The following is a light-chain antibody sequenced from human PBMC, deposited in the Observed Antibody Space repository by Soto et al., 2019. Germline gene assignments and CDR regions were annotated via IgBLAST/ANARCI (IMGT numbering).Light chain of an antibody. CDR3: QVDATSPCT. CDR2: GAS. CDR1: QSVNSNF. Sequence: EIVLTQSPGTLSLSPGDRATLSCRASQSVNSNFLAWYQQKPGQAPRLLIYGASSRATGIPDTFSGSGSGTELTLTISIIYPRNFAVYSCQVDATSPCTFG. V-gene: IGKV3-20*01. J-gene: IGKJ1*01.